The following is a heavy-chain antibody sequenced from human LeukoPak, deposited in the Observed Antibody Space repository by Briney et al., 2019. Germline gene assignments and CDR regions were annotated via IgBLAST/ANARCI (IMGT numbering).Heavy chain of an antibody. CDR2: FSWQRRTR. CDR3: ARDPVVVAARSPYYYYYGMDV. D-gene: IGHD2-15*01. J-gene: IGHJ6*02. V-gene: IGHV3-9*01. CDR1: GFLFDDYG. Sequence: GGSLRLSCVASGFLFDDYGMHWVRQVAGKGLEWVSGFSWQRRTRKYADSVRGRFTISRDNPKNSLYLQMNSLRAEDTAVYYCARDPVVVAARSPYYYYYGMDVWGQGTTVTVSS.